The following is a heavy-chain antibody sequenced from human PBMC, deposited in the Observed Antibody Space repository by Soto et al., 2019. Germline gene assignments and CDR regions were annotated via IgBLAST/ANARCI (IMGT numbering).Heavy chain of an antibody. Sequence: PSETLSLTCTVSGGSISSYYWSWIRQPPGKGLEWIGYICYSGSTNYNPSLKSRVTISVDTSKNQFSLKLSSVTAADTAVYYCARDSGIQYYDFWSGYYHYYYGMDVWGQGTTVTVSS. CDR2: ICYSGST. CDR3: ARDSGIQYYDFWSGYYHYYYGMDV. V-gene: IGHV4-59*01. D-gene: IGHD3-3*01. J-gene: IGHJ6*02. CDR1: GGSISSYY.